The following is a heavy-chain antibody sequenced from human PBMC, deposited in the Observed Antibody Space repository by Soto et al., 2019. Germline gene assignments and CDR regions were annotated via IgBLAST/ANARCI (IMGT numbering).Heavy chain of an antibody. CDR3: ARGPVSGGSWWWFDL. V-gene: IGHV3-13*01. J-gene: IGHJ5*02. D-gene: IGHD2-15*01. CDR2: IGTAGDT. Sequence: PGGSLRLSCAASGFTFSSYAMSWVRQAPGKGLEWVSAIGTAGDTYYPGSVKGRFTISRENAKNSLYLQMNSLRAGDTAVYYCARGPVSGGSWWWFDLWGQGNLVTVSS. CDR1: GFTFSSYA.